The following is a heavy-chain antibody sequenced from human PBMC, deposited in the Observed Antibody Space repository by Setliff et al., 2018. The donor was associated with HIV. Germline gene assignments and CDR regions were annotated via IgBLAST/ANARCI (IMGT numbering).Heavy chain of an antibody. D-gene: IGHD6-13*01. V-gene: IGHV7-4-1*02. CDR2: INPNTGNP. J-gene: IGHJ4*02. CDR1: GYTFMNFS. CDR3: ARRSHSVGTSWPFDH. Sequence: ASVKVSCKASGYTFMNFSMHWVRQAPGQGLEWMGWINPNTGNPTYAQGFKGRFVLSLDTSVSPAYLQISSLKAQDTGVYYCARRSHSVGTSWPFDHWGQGTQVTVSS.